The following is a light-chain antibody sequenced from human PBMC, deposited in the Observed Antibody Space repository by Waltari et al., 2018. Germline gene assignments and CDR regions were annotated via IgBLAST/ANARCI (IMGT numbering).Light chain of an antibody. V-gene: IGLV2-23*02. Sequence: QSALTQPASVSGSRGQSITISCTGTNRDVGYFDLVSWYQLHPDRAPKLLIYEVNKPSSGVSDRFPGSKSGNTASLTISGLQIEDEADYYCCSYSGSSTYVFGTGTTVTVL. J-gene: IGLJ1*01. CDR2: EVN. CDR3: CSYSGSSTYV. CDR1: NRDVGYFDL.